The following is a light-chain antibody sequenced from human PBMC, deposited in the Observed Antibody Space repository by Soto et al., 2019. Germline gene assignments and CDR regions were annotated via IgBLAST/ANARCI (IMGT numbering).Light chain of an antibody. CDR2: LTSDGSH. V-gene: IGLV4-69*01. CDR3: QTWGTGIQV. J-gene: IGLJ1*01. Sequence: QPVLTQSPSASASLGASVTLTCTLSSGHSSYAIAWHQQQPEKGPRYLMKLTSDGSHYKGGGIPDRFSGSSSGAERYLTISSLQSEDEADYYCQTWGTGIQVFGTGTKVTVL. CDR1: SGHSSYA.